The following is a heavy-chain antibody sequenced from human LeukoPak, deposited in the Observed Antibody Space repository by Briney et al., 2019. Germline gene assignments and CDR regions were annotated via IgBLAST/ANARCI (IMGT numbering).Heavy chain of an antibody. D-gene: IGHD2-2*01. Sequence: GGSLRLSCAASGFTFSSYAMSWVRQAPGRGLEWVSGISGSSSGTYYADSVKGRFTISISRDNFKNTLYLQMNSLRAEDTAVYYCAKGLSTSYYSDFDYWGQGTLVTVSS. J-gene: IGHJ4*02. CDR2: ISGSSSGT. CDR3: AKGLSTSYYSDFDY. CDR1: GFTFSSYA. V-gene: IGHV3-23*01.